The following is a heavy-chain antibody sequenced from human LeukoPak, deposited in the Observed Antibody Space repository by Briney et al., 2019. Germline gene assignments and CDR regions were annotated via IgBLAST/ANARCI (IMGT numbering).Heavy chain of an antibody. CDR3: ARATDSSGYYPPDF. D-gene: IGHD3-22*01. V-gene: IGHV3-21*01. CDR1: GXTFSSYS. J-gene: IGHJ4*02. Sequence: GGSLRLSCAGSGXTFSSYSMNWVRQAPGKGLEWVSSISSSGSYIYSADSVKGRFTISRDNAKNSLYLQLNSLRAEDTAMYYCARATDSSGYYPPDFWGQGTLVTVSS. CDR2: ISSSGSYI.